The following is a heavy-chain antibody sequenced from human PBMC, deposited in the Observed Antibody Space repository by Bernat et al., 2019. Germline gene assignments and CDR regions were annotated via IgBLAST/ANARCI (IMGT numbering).Heavy chain of an antibody. J-gene: IGHJ4*02. CDR3: AKAGRNYGGEADGGQYY. V-gene: IGHV3-23*01. CDR2: ISGSGGST. Sequence: EVQLLESGGGLVQPGGSLRLSCAASGFTFSSYAMSWVRQAPGKGLEWVSAISGSGGSTYYADSVKGRFTISRDNSKNTLYLQMNSLRAEDTAVYYCAKAGRNYGGEADGGQYYWGQGTLVSVSS. D-gene: IGHD4-23*01. CDR1: GFTFSSYA.